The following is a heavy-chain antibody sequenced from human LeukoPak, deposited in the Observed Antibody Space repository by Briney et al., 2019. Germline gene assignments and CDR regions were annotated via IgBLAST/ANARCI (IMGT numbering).Heavy chain of an antibody. D-gene: IGHD2-2*02. CDR3: ARAPYTTGRSFYFDS. Sequence: GGSLRLSCAASGFPFRNYGMHWVSQAPGKGLEWVAIIWYDGSKTYYADSVKGRFTISRDNLSNTLYLQMNSLRAEDTALYFCARAPYTTGRSFYFDSWGQGTLVTVSS. J-gene: IGHJ4*02. CDR1: GFPFRNYG. CDR2: IWYDGSKT. V-gene: IGHV3-33*01.